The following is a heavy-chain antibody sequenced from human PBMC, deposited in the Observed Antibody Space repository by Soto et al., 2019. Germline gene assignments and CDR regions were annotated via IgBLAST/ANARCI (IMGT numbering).Heavy chain of an antibody. D-gene: IGHD5-12*01. V-gene: IGHV3-23*01. CDR1: GFTFSSYA. Sequence: EGSLRLSCAASGFTFSSYAMSWVRQAPGKGLEWVSAISGSGGSTYYADSVKGRFAISRDNSKNTLYLQMNSLRAEDTAVYYCAKFVIVATILASPFDYWGQGTLVTVSS. CDR2: ISGSGGST. CDR3: AKFVIVATILASPFDY. J-gene: IGHJ4*02.